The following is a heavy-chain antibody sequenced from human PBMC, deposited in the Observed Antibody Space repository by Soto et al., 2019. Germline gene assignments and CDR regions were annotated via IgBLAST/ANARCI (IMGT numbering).Heavy chain of an antibody. Sequence: QVQLVQSGAEMKRPGASVILSCKASGYILTTYSIHWVRQTAGQGLEWMAKVDPRDGSTGYAQKFRGRVSMAWDTSTGTVSMEVSNLTSDDTATYYCARVRSSGREFDYWGQGTQVTVSS. CDR1: GYILTTYS. CDR2: VDPRDGST. D-gene: IGHD6-25*01. J-gene: IGHJ4*02. CDR3: ARVRSSGREFDY. V-gene: IGHV1-46*01.